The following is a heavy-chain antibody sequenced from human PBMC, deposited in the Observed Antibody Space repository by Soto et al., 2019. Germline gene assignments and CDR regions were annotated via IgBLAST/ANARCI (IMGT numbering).Heavy chain of an antibody. V-gene: IGHV3-23*01. CDR2: ITGSTGST. Sequence: GGSLRLSCAASGFTSSNFAMGWVRHAPGKGLEWVSEITGSTGSTYYADSVRGRFFISRDNSKNTLHLQMNSLRVEDTAVYYCVKDPSSSPYYMDVWGKGTTVTVSS. J-gene: IGHJ6*03. D-gene: IGHD6-13*01. CDR3: VKDPSSSPYYMDV. CDR1: GFTSSNFA.